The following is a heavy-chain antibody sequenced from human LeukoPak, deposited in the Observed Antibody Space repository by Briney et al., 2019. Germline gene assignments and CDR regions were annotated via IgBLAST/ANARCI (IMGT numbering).Heavy chain of an antibody. V-gene: IGHV1-2*02. D-gene: IGHD6-6*01. J-gene: IGHJ4*02. Sequence: ASVKVSCKASGYSFSGYYIHWARQAPGQGLEWMGWMNPSNGGTNYAQKFQGRVTMTRDTSISTAYMEVSSLRSDDTAIYYCAREYEYSNSNWGQGTLVTVSS. CDR1: GYSFSGYY. CDR3: AREYEYSNSN. CDR2: MNPSNGGT.